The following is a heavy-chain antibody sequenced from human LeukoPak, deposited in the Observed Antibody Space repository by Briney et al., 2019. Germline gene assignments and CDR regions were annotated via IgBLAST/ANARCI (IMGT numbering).Heavy chain of an antibody. Sequence: GGSLRLSCAASGFTFSSYAMSWVRQAPGKGLEWVSAISGSGGSTYYADSVKGRFTISRDNSKDTLYLQMNSLRAEDTAVYYCAKDRAAAGTFDYWGQGTLVTVSS. D-gene: IGHD6-13*01. CDR2: ISGSGGST. CDR3: AKDRAAAGTFDY. J-gene: IGHJ4*02. CDR1: GFTFSSYA. V-gene: IGHV3-23*01.